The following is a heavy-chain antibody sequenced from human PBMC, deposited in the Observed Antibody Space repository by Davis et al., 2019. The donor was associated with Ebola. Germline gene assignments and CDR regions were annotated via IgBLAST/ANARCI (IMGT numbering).Heavy chain of an antibody. D-gene: IGHD2-2*02. V-gene: IGHV4-4*02. J-gene: IGHJ6*02. CDR1: GGSISSSNW. CDR2: IYHSGST. Sequence: MPSETLSLTFTVSGGSISSSNWWSWVRQPPGKGLEWIGEIYHSGSTNYNPSLKSRVTIPVDKSKNQLSLKLSSVTAADTAVYYCARTPCSSNSCYNYYGMDVWGQGTTVTVSS. CDR3: ARTPCSSNSCYNYYGMDV.